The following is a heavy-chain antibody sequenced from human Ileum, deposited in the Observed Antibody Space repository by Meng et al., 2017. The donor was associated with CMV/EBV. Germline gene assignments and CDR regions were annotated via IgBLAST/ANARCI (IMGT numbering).Heavy chain of an antibody. CDR3: ARELRYGDYYFDS. J-gene: IGHJ4*02. CDR1: GDSIFSDDHC. Sequence: PGPRPGLWQSTQTLCLTCYFSGDSIFSDDHCWSWIRQPPGKGLEWIWYVFYSGSTYYHPSLMSRVTISVDTSKNQFSLRLSSVTAADTAVYYCARELRYGDYYFDSWGQGTLVTVSS. D-gene: IGHD4-17*01. V-gene: IGHV4-30-4*08. CDR2: VFYSGST.